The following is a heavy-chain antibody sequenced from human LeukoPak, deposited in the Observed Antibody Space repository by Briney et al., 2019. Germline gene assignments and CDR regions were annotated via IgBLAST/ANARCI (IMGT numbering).Heavy chain of an antibody. Sequence: SETLSLTCTVSGGSISSYYWSWIRQPPGKGLEWIGEINHSGSTNYNPSLKSRVTISVDTSKNQFSLKLSSVTAADTAVYYCARTQVATIGPQRYYYYGMDVWGQGTTVTVSS. V-gene: IGHV4-34*01. D-gene: IGHD5-12*01. CDR3: ARTQVATIGPQRYYYYGMDV. CDR2: INHSGST. CDR1: GGSISSYY. J-gene: IGHJ6*02.